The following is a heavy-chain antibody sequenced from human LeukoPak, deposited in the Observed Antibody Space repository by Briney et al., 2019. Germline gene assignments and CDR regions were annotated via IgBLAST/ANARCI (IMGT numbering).Heavy chain of an antibody. J-gene: IGHJ4*02. CDR1: GFTFSSYS. D-gene: IGHD3-10*01. V-gene: IGHV3-21*04. CDR2: ITSSSSI. Sequence: PGGSLRLSCAASGFTFSSYSMNWVRQAPGKGLEWVSSITSSSSIYYADSVKGRFTISRDNAKNSLYLQMNSLRAEDTAVYYCAKFADRFGELLSGWYFDYWGQGTLVTVSS. CDR3: AKFADRFGELLSGWYFDY.